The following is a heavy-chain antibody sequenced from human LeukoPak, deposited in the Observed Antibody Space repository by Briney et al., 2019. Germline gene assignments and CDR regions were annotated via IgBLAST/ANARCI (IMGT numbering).Heavy chain of an antibody. Sequence: PGGSLRLSCAASGFTFSSYAMHWVRQAPGKGLEWVAVISYDGSNKYYADSVKGRFTISRDNSKNTLYLQMNSLRAEDTAVYYCARPKKEAFDIWGQGTMVTVSS. CDR3: ARPKKEAFDI. J-gene: IGHJ3*02. V-gene: IGHV3-30*01. CDR1: GFTFSSYA. CDR2: ISYDGSNK.